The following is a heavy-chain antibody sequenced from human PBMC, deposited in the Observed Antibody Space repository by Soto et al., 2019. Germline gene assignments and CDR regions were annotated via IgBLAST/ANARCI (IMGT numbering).Heavy chain of an antibody. Sequence: QVQLVESGGGVVRPGGSLRLSCVGSGFNFANYGIQWIRQAPGKGLEWVAIISRDGSGEYFADSVKGRFTISKDNSKNTVDIQMHSLRPDDTAVYHCAKEETQNYYVDYWGQGTLVTVST. CDR3: AKEETQNYYVDY. V-gene: IGHV3-30*18. CDR2: ISRDGSGE. J-gene: IGHJ4*02. CDR1: GFNFANYG.